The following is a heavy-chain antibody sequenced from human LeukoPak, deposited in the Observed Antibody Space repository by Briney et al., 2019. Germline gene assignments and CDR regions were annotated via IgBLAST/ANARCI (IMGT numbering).Heavy chain of an antibody. CDR1: GFTFSDYY. V-gene: IGHV3-11*04. CDR3: ARAPYYYDSSGYYDAFDI. D-gene: IGHD3-22*01. CDR2: ISSSGSTM. Sequence: GGSLRLSCAASGFTFSDYYMSWIRQAPGKGLEWVSYISSSGSTMYYADSVKGRFTISRDNAKNSLYLQMNSLRAEDTAVYYCARAPYYYDSSGYYDAFDIWGQGTMVTAST. J-gene: IGHJ3*02.